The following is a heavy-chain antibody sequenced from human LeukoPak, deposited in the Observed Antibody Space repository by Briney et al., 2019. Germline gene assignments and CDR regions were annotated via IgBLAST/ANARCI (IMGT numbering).Heavy chain of an antibody. CDR3: AIFSATAAIVMDV. V-gene: IGHV1-69*05. Sequence: ASSVKVSCKASGCTFSSYAISWVRQAPGQGLEWMGWISPFFCTANYAQKFQGRVTITTDESTSTAYIELSILRSESTAVYYCAIFSATAAIVMDVWGKGTTVTVPS. CDR2: ISPFFCTA. CDR1: GCTFSSYA. D-gene: IGHD2-2*02. J-gene: IGHJ6*03.